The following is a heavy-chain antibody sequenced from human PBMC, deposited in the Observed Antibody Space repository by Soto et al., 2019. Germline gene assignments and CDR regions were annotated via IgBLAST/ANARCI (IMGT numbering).Heavy chain of an antibody. Sequence: EVQLVESGGGLVQPGGSPRLSCEASGFTFSDYWIHWVRQAPGKGLVWLSRIKGDASTTNYADSVMGRFTVSRDNARNTVYLQMNSLRAEDTAIYYCARGGRGYYYVDVWGKGITVTVSS. CDR3: ARGGRGYYYVDV. V-gene: IGHV3-74*01. J-gene: IGHJ6*03. CDR1: GFTFSDYW. CDR2: IKGDASTT.